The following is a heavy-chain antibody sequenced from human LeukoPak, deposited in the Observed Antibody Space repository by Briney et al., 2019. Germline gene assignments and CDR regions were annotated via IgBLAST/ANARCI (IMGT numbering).Heavy chain of an antibody. CDR3: AREQYYDFWSGYSQPFDY. CDR2: TYYRSKWYN. D-gene: IGHD3-3*01. CDR1: GDSVSSNSAA. V-gene: IGHV6-1*01. Sequence: SQTLSLTCAISGDSVSSNSAAWNWIRQSPSRGLEWLGRTYYRSKWYNDYAVSVKSRITINPDTSKNQFSLKLSSVTAADTAVYYCAREQYYDFWSGYSQPFDYWGQGTLVTVSS. J-gene: IGHJ4*02.